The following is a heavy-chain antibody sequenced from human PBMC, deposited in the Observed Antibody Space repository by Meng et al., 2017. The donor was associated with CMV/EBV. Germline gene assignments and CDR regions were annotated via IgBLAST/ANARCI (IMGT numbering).Heavy chain of an antibody. D-gene: IGHD2-2*01. CDR3: ARDRGDCSSTSCLDAFDI. CDR1: GGTFSSHA. Sequence: SVKVSCKASGGTFSSHAISWVRQAPGQGLEWMGGIIPIFGTANYAQKFQGRVTITTDESTSTAYMELSSLRSEDTAVYYCARDRGDCSSTSCLDAFDIWGQGTMVTVSS. V-gene: IGHV1-69*05. CDR2: IIPIFGTA. J-gene: IGHJ3*02.